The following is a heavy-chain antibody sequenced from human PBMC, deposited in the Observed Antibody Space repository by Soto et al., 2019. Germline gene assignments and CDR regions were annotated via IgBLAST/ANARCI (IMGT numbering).Heavy chain of an antibody. CDR1: GFTFSSSA. CDR2: IRVGGGDT. D-gene: IGHD6-19*01. CDR3: AKCSVGTVRTSGWCNWFDP. V-gene: IGHV3-23*01. J-gene: IGHJ5*02. Sequence: EVRLLDSGGGLAQPGGSRRLSCAASGFTFSSSAMNWVGQAPGKGLEWVSSIRVGGGDTFYADSVRGRFTVSRDISRNTLYLQTNSLRAEDTAIYYCAKCSVGTVRTSGWCNWFDPWGQGTLVTVSS.